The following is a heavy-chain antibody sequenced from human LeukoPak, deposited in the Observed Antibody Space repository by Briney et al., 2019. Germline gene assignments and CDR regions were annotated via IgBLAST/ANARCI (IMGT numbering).Heavy chain of an antibody. D-gene: IGHD3-3*01. CDR1: GGSISSGSYY. V-gene: IGHV4-61*02. CDR2: IYTSGST. J-gene: IGHJ4*02. Sequence: SETLSLTCTVSGGSISSGSYYWSWIRQPAGRGLEWIGRIYTSGSTTYNPSLKSRVTISVDTSKNQFSLKLSSVTAADTAVYYCARGANYDFWSGPVFDYWGQGTLVTVSS. CDR3: ARGANYDFWSGPVFDY.